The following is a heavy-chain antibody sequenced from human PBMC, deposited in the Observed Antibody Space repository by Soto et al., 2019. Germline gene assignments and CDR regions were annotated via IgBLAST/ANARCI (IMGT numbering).Heavy chain of an antibody. CDR2: ITSSSSI. J-gene: IGHJ4*02. Sequence: EVQLVESGGDLVLAGESLRLSCAASGFPFSDYTMNWVRQAPGKGLEWISSITSSSSIYYADSVKGRFTISRDNAKNSLYLQMNSLRAEDTAVYYCARVITTRGWYEYYWGQGTLVTVSS. CDR3: ARVITTRGWYEYY. V-gene: IGHV3-48*01. CDR1: GFPFSDYT. D-gene: IGHD6-19*01.